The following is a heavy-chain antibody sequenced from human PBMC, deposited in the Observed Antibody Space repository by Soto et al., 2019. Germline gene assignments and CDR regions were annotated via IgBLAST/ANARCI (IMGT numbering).Heavy chain of an antibody. D-gene: IGHD5-12*01. Sequence: QVQLVQSGAEVKKPGASVKVSCKASGYTFTSYAMHWVRQAPGQRLEWMGWINAGNGNTKYSQKFQGRVTITRDTSAGTGYRELSSLRSEDKGVYYCARASGGYNGSGDVWGQGTLVTVSS. V-gene: IGHV1-3*01. CDR3: ARASGGYNGSGDV. CDR1: GYTFTSYA. CDR2: INAGNGNT. J-gene: IGHJ4*02.